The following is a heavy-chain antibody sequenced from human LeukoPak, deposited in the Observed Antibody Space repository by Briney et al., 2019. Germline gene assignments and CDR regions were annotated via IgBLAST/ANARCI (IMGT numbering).Heavy chain of an antibody. Sequence: ASVKVSCKASGYTFTGYYMHWVRQAPGQGLEWMGWINPNSGGTNYAQKFQGRVTMTRDTSISTAYMELSRLRSDDTAVYYCARGGGWSYYYYYMDVWGKGTTVTVPS. CDR1: GYTFTGYY. J-gene: IGHJ6*03. V-gene: IGHV1-2*02. D-gene: IGHD6-19*01. CDR2: INPNSGGT. CDR3: ARGGGWSYYYYYMDV.